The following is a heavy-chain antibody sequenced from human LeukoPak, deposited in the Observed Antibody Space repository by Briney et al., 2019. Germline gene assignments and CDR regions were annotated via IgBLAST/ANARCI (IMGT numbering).Heavy chain of an antibody. D-gene: IGHD3-10*01. V-gene: IGHV3-21*06. CDR3: ARGIYGSGSSWFDP. CDR1: GFTFSTYS. CDR2: ISTTRNYI. J-gene: IGHJ5*02. Sequence: GGSLRLSCVASGFTFSTYSMNWVRQAPGKGLEWVSSISTTRNYIFYADSVKGRFTISRDNAKNSLYLQMNSLRAEDTAVYYCARGIYGSGSSWFDPWGQGTLVTVSS.